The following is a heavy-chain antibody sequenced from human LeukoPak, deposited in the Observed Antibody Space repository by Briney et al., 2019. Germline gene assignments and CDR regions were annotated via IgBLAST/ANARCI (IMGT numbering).Heavy chain of an antibody. D-gene: IGHD2/OR15-2a*01. V-gene: IGHV3-30*04. CDR2: TSYDGSNK. J-gene: IGHJ4*02. CDR1: GFTFSGHA. CDR3: ARDKAPSQIAVLDY. Sequence: GRSLRLSCAASGFTFSGHAMHWVRQAPGKGLECLAVTSYDGSNKYYADSVKGRYTISRDNSKNTVYLQMNSLRAEDTALYYCARDKAPSQIAVLDYWGQGTLVTVSS.